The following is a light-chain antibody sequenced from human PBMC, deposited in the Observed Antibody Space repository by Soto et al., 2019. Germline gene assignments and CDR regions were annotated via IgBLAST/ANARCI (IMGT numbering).Light chain of an antibody. J-gene: IGKJ5*01. V-gene: IGKV3-15*01. Sequence: EIVLTQSPDTLSVSPGERATLSCRASQSVSTSYLAWYQQRAGQAPRLLIYGASTRATGIPDRFSGSGSGTEFTLTISSLQSEDFAVYYCQQYNSWPPITFGQGTRLEIK. CDR3: QQYNSWPPIT. CDR2: GAS. CDR1: QSVSTSY.